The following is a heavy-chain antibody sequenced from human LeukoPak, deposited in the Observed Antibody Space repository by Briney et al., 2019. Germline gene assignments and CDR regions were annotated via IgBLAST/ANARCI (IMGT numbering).Heavy chain of an antibody. V-gene: IGHV3-72*01. J-gene: IGHJ4*02. CDR1: GLSFSVYY. CDR2: SRNKENRYST. CDR3: VREYFGGYDY. D-gene: IGHD2-15*01. Sequence: GGSLRLSCAASGLSFSVYYMAWVRQAPGKGLEWVGLSRNKENRYSTEYGASVKGRVTISRDDSKNLMYLEMKSLKSEDTAVYYCVREYFGGYDYWGQGTLVTVSS.